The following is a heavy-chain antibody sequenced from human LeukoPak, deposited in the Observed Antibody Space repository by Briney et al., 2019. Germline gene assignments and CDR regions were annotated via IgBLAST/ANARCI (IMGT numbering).Heavy chain of an antibody. CDR3: ARGPATVVYADY. CDR2: MNPNSGNT. CDR1: GYTFTSYD. J-gene: IGHJ4*02. Sequence: ASVTVSCTASGYTFTSYDINWVRQATGQGLEWMGWMNPNSGNTGYAQKFQGRVTMTRNTSISTAYMELSSLRSEDTAVYYCARGPATVVYADYWGQGTLVTVSS. V-gene: IGHV1-8*01. D-gene: IGHD2-8*02.